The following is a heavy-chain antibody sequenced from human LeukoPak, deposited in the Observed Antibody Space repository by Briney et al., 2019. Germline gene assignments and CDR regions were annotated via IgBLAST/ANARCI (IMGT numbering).Heavy chain of an antibody. CDR2: ISGSGGST. J-gene: IGHJ4*02. CDR3: AKGPLIEVAGTTWDY. D-gene: IGHD6-19*01. V-gene: IGHV3-23*01. Sequence: GGSLRLSCAASGSTFSDYYMSWVRQAPGKGPEWVSAISGSGGSTYYADSVKGRFTISRDNSKNTLYLQMHSLRVEDTAVYYCAKGPLIEVAGTTWDYWGQGTLVTVSS. CDR1: GSTFSDYY.